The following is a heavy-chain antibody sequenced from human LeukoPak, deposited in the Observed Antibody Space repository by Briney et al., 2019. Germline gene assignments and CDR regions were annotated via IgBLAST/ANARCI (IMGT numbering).Heavy chain of an antibody. CDR2: IYTSGST. Sequence: SETLSLTCTVSGGSISSYYWSWIRQPPGKGLEWIGRIYTSGSTNYNPSLKSRVTMSVDTSKNQFSLKLSSVTAADTAVYYCARDGAVAGNLDYWGQGTLVTVSS. CDR3: ARDGAVAGNLDY. J-gene: IGHJ4*02. CDR1: GGSISSYY. D-gene: IGHD6-19*01. V-gene: IGHV4-4*07.